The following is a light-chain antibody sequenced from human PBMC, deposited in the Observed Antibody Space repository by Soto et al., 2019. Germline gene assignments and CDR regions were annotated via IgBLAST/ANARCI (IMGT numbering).Light chain of an antibody. J-gene: IGLJ2*01. Sequence: QAVVTQEPSFSVSPGGTVTLTCGLSSGSVSTNYYPAWYQQAPGQAPRTLIYNTYTRSSGVPDRFSRSILGTKAALTITGAQADDESDYYCVLYMGSGTWVLGGGTKLTVL. V-gene: IGLV8-61*01. CDR3: VLYMGSGTWV. CDR2: NTY. CDR1: SGSVSTNYY.